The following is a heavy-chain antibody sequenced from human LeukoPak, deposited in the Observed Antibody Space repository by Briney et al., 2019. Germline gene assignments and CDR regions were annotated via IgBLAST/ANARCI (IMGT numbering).Heavy chain of an antibody. D-gene: IGHD4-17*01. CDR3: ARGPPSRPTVTTD. V-gene: IGHV3-30-3*01. Sequence: PGRSLRLSCAASGFTFSSYAMHWVRQAPGKGLEWVAVISYDGSNKYYADSVKGRFTISRDNSKNTLYLQMSSLRSEDTAVYYCARGPPSRPTVTTDWGQGTLVTVSS. CDR2: ISYDGSNK. J-gene: IGHJ4*02. CDR1: GFTFSSYA.